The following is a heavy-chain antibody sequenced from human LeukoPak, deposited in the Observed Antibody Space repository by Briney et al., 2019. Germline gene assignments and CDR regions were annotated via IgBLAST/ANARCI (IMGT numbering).Heavy chain of an antibody. CDR1: SGSFSGYY. CDR3: ARDRQGSGYDLSWFDY. J-gene: IGHJ4*02. D-gene: IGHD5-12*01. Sequence: SETLSLTCAVYSGSFSGYYCSWIRQPPGKGLEWIGEINHSGSTNYSPSPKSRVTISVDTSKNQFSLKLSSVTAADTAVYYCARDRQGSGYDLSWFDYWGQGTLVTVSS. CDR2: INHSGST. V-gene: IGHV4-34*01.